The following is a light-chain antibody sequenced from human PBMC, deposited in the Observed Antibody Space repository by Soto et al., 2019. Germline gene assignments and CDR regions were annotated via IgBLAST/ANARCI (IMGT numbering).Light chain of an antibody. Sequence: EIVLTQSPATVSLSPGERATLSCRASQSVGNYLAWVQQKPGQAPRLLIYDASDGATGIPARFSGSGSGTVFTLTVRSLEPGVFAVYYCQQRSNLPLTFGGGTKVEIK. V-gene: IGKV3-11*01. CDR2: DAS. CDR3: QQRSNLPLT. CDR1: QSVGNY. J-gene: IGKJ4*02.